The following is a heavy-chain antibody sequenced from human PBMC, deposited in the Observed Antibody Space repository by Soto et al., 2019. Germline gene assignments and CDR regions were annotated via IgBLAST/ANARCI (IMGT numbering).Heavy chain of an antibody. CDR3: ARDYKVRNTVTTSLDFDY. Sequence: GGSLRLSCAASGFTFSSYAMHWVRQAPGKGLEWVAVISYDGSNKYYADSVKGRFTISRDNSKNTLYLQMNSLRAEDTAVYYCARDYKVRNTVTTSLDFDYWGQGTLVTVSS. CDR2: ISYDGSNK. D-gene: IGHD4-17*01. CDR1: GFTFSSYA. V-gene: IGHV3-30-3*01. J-gene: IGHJ4*02.